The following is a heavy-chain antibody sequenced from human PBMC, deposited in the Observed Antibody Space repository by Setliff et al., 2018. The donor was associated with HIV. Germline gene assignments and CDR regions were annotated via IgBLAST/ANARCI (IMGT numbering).Heavy chain of an antibody. Sequence: ASVKVSCKASGYTFTSYYMHWVRQAPGQGLEWMGIIYPSGGSTSYAQKFQGRVTMTRDTTTSTAYMQLRSLRSDDTAVYYCARERRGFDYWGQGTLVTVSS. V-gene: IGHV1-46*01. CDR3: ARERRGFDY. J-gene: IGHJ4*02. CDR1: GYTFTSYY. CDR2: IYPSGGST.